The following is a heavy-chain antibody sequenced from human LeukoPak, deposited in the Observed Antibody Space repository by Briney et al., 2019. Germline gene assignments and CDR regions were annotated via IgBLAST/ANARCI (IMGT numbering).Heavy chain of an antibody. V-gene: IGHV3-48*03. CDR1: GFSFSSYE. CDR3: ARDEYSGLYYYMDV. Sequence: GSLRLSCAASGFSFSSYEMNWVRQAPGKGLEWVSYIGSTTNSTYYADSVKGRFTISRDNAKKSLHLQMNSLRAEDTAVYYCARDEYSGLYYYMDVWGKGTTVTVSS. D-gene: IGHD5-12*01. CDR2: IGSTTNST. J-gene: IGHJ6*03.